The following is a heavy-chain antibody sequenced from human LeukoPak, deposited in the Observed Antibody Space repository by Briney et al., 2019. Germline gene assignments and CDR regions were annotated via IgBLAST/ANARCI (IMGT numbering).Heavy chain of an antibody. CDR1: GYTLTELS. CDR2: FDPEDGET. CDR3: ARDRTYYGSGSYFGAWFDP. J-gene: IGHJ5*02. D-gene: IGHD3-10*01. Sequence: ASVKVSCKVSGYTLTELSMHWVRQAPGKGLEWMGGFDPEDGETIYAQKFQGRVTMTEDTSTDTAYMELSSLRSEDTAVYYCARDRTYYGSGSYFGAWFDPWGQGTLVTVSS. V-gene: IGHV1-24*01.